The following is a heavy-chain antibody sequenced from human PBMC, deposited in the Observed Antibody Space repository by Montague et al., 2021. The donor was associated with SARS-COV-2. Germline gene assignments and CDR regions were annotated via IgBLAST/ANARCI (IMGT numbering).Heavy chain of an antibody. Sequence: SETLSLTCIVSGGSIISSFYWSWIRQPPGKGLEWVGYIYYSGTTNYNPSLKSRVTISVDTSKNQFSLKLTSVTAADTAVYYCARVSHWGDFFDYWGQGGLVAVSS. J-gene: IGHJ4*02. CDR2: IYYSGTT. D-gene: IGHD7-27*01. V-gene: IGHV4-59*01. CDR1: GGSIISSFY. CDR3: ARVSHWGDFFDY.